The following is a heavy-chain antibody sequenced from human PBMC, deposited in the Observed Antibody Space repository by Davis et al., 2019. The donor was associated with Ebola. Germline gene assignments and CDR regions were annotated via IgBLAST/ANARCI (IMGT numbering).Heavy chain of an antibody. CDR1: GFAFASCC. V-gene: IGHV3-74*01. CDR2: INTDGRRT. J-gene: IGHJ4*02. CDR3: TRVPRDRYGYEGDY. D-gene: IGHD5-12*01. Sequence: PGGSLRLSCAASGFAFASCCMQWVRQPPGKGLEWVAHINTDGRRTNYADLVRGRFTISRVNAENTLYLQLNSLRVEDTAVYYCTRVPRDRYGYEGDYWGQGTLVTVSS.